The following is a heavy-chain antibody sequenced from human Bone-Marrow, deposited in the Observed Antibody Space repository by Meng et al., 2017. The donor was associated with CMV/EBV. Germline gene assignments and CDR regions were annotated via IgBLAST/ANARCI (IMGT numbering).Heavy chain of an antibody. Sequence: ESLKISCTVSGGSISSSSYYWGWIRQPPGKGLEWIGYIYYSGSTNYNPSLKSRVTISVDTSKNQFSLKLSSVTAADTAVYYCARDMGYRAYCSSTSCYSGRGGMGVWGQGHTVNVSS. V-gene: IGHV4-61*01. CDR3: ARDMGYRAYCSSTSCYSGRGGMGV. CDR1: GGSISSSSYY. J-gene: IGHJ6*02. CDR2: IYYSGST. D-gene: IGHD2-2*02.